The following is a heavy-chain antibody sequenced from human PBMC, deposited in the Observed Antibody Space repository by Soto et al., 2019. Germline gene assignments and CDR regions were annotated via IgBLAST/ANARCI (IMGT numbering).Heavy chain of an antibody. CDR1: GGTFSSYT. D-gene: IGHD2-2*01. CDR3: ARRGQHCSSTSCDPFDY. CDR2: IITILGIA. J-gene: IGHJ4*02. Sequence: QVQLVQSGAEVKKPGSSVKVSCKASGGTFSSYTISWVRQAPGQVLEWMGRIITILGIANYAQKLQGRVTITADKSTSTAYMELSSLRSEDTAVYYCARRGQHCSSTSCDPFDYWGQGTLVNVSS. V-gene: IGHV1-69*02.